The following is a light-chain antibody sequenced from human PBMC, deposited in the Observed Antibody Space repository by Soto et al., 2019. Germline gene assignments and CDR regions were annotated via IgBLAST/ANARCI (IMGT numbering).Light chain of an antibody. CDR1: QDISNY. J-gene: IGKJ5*01. V-gene: IGKV1-33*01. CDR2: DAS. Sequence: DIPMTQSPSSLSASVGDRVTSNCQASQDISNYLSWYQHKLGKAPKLLVYDASDLESGVPGRFSASGSGTHCSLTISNLQPEDVATYFCQQYDSRPITLGQGTRLEIK. CDR3: QQYDSRPIT.